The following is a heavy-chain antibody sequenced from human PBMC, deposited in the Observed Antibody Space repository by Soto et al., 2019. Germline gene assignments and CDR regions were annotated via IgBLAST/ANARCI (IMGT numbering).Heavy chain of an antibody. CDR3: ARGHYDILTGYSSYYFDY. CDR1: GGSFSGYY. D-gene: IGHD3-9*01. CDR2: MNHSGST. Sequence: SETLSLTCAVYGGSFSGYYWNWIRQPPGKGLEWIGEMNHSGSTNYNPSLKSRVTISVDTAKNQFSLKLSSVTAADTAVYYCARGHYDILTGYSSYYFDYWGQGTLVTSPQ. V-gene: IGHV4-34*01. J-gene: IGHJ4*02.